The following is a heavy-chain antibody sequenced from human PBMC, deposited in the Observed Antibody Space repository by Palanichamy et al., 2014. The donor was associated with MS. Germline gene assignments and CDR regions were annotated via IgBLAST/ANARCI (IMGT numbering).Heavy chain of an antibody. J-gene: IGHJ4*02. CDR3: ALGLGIERGYSYGYLFDY. Sequence: QITLKESGPTLVKPTQTLTLTCTFSGFSLSTSGVGVGWIRQPPGKALEWLALIYWDDDKRYSPSLKSRLTITKDTSKNQVVLTMTNMDPVDTATYYCALGLGIERGYSYGYLFDYWGQGTLVTVSS. V-gene: IGHV2-5*02. CDR1: GFSLSTSGVG. CDR2: IYWDDDK. D-gene: IGHD5-18*01.